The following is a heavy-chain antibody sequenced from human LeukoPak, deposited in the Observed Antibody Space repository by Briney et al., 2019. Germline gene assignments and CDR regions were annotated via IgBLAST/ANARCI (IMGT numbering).Heavy chain of an antibody. CDR3: ARAYYDFWSGYPLGY. CDR1: GYTFTGYY. Sequence: ASVKVSCKASGYTFTGYYMHWVRQAPGQGLEWMGWINPNSGGTNYAQKFQGRVTMTRDTSISTAYMELSRLRSDDTAVYYCARAYYDFWSGYPLGYWGQGTLVTVSS. CDR2: INPNSGGT. J-gene: IGHJ4*02. D-gene: IGHD3-3*01. V-gene: IGHV1-2*02.